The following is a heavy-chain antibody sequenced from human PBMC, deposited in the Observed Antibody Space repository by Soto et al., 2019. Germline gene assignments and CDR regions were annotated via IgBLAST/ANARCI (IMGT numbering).Heavy chain of an antibody. CDR1: GGSISSGDYY. D-gene: IGHD6-19*01. Sequence: SETLSLTCTVSGGSISSGDYYWSWIRQPPGKGLEWIGYIYYSGSTYYNPSLKSRVTISVDTSKNQFSLKLSSVTAADTAVYYCARAPRIEVATIYGSGWLFDYWGQGTLVTVSS. V-gene: IGHV4-30-4*01. CDR2: IYYSGST. J-gene: IGHJ4*02. CDR3: ARAPRIEVATIYGSGWLFDY.